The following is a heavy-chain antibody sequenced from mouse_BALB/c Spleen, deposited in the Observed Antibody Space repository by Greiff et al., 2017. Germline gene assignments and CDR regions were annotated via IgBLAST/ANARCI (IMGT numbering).Heavy chain of an antibody. D-gene: IGHD3-3*01. Sequence: QVLLQQPGAELVKPGASVKLSCKASGFTFTSYWMPWVKLRPGQGFEWIAEINPSNGGTYYNEKFKRKATLTVDKSSSTAYMQLSSMTSEDTAVYERAKGRDWSEYWGQGTMVTVSA. CDR3: AKGRDWSEY. CDR1: GFTFTSYW. J-gene: IGHJ3*01. V-gene: IGHV1S81*02. CDR2: INPSNGGT.